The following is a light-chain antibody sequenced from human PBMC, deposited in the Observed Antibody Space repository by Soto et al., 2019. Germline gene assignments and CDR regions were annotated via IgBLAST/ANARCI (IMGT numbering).Light chain of an antibody. CDR1: SSDVGAYNF. CDR3: YSYRGSNAGV. Sequence: QSALTQPASVSGSPGQSITISCTGTSSDVGAYNFVSWYQHHPGTAPKLMISEVSNRPSGASNRFSGSKSGNTASLTISGLQTEDEGDYYCYSYRGSNAGVFGGGTKLTVL. J-gene: IGLJ3*02. V-gene: IGLV2-14*01. CDR2: EVS.